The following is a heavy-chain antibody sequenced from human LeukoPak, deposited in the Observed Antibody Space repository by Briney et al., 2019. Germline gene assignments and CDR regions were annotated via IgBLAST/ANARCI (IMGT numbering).Heavy chain of an antibody. CDR3: ARGRAFGVTIMDAFDI. V-gene: IGHV3-9*01. Sequence: GGSLRLSCAASGFTFDDYAMHWVRQAPGKGLEWVSGISWNSGSIGYADSVKGRFTISRDNAKNSLYLQMNSLRGEDTAVYYCARGRAFGVTIMDAFDIWGQGTMVTVSS. D-gene: IGHD3-3*01. CDR2: ISWNSGSI. CDR1: GFTFDDYA. J-gene: IGHJ3*02.